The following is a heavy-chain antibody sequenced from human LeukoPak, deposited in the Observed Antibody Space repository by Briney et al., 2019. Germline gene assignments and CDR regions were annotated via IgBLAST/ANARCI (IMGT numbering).Heavy chain of an antibody. CDR2: INGDGRNI. Sequence: GESLRLSCVASGFTFSSYWMHWVRQDPRKGLVWVSRINGDGRNINYADSVRGRFTIPRDNAKNTLYLQMNTLRVEDTAVYYCTRDLMDYDVSTGLHHYYMDVWGQGTTVTVSS. V-gene: IGHV3-74*01. D-gene: IGHD3-9*01. J-gene: IGHJ6*02. CDR3: TRDLMDYDVSTGLHHYYMDV. CDR1: GFTFSSYW.